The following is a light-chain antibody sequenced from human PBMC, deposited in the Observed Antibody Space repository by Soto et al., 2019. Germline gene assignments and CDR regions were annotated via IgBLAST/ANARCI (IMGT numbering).Light chain of an antibody. Sequence: DIQMTQSPSSLSASVGDRVTITCRASQSISSYLNWYQQKPGKAPKLLIYDASSLESGVPSRFSGSGSGTDFTLTISSLQPEDFATYYCQQSYSRPITFGQGTRLEIK. CDR1: QSISSY. CDR2: DAS. V-gene: IGKV1-39*01. CDR3: QQSYSRPIT. J-gene: IGKJ5*01.